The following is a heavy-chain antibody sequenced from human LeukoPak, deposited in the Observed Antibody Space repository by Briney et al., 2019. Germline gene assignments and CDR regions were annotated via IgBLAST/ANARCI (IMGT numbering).Heavy chain of an antibody. Sequence: PGGSLRLSCSASGFTFNSYAMSWVRQAPGEGLSWVSAISGDGSRTYYADFVKGRFTISRDNSKNTLHLQMNSLRAEDTAEYYCVATVTVVDYWGLGTPVTVSS. CDR3: VATVTVVDY. V-gene: IGHV3-23*01. J-gene: IGHJ4*02. CDR2: ISGDGSRT. CDR1: GFTFNSYA. D-gene: IGHD4-17*01.